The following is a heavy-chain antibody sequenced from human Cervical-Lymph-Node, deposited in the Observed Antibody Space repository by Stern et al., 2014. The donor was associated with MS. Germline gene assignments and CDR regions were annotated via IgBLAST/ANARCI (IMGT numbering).Heavy chain of an antibody. CDR3: ARELGFDDYVWGSQPFDY. V-gene: IGHV3-74*01. CDR1: GFTFSSYW. J-gene: IGHJ4*02. CDR2: INSDGSST. D-gene: IGHD3-16*01. Sequence: EMQLVESGGGLVQPGGSLRLSCAASGFTFSSYWMHWVRQAPGKGLVWVSRINSDGSSTSYADSVKGRFTISRDNAKNTLYLQMNSLRAEDTAVYYCARELGFDDYVWGSQPFDYWGQGTLVTVSS.